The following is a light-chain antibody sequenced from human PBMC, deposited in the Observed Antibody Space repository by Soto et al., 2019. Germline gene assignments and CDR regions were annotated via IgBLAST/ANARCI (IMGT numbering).Light chain of an antibody. CDR1: QSVSSNY. CDR2: GAS. V-gene: IGKV3-20*01. CDR3: QQYGDSPRT. Sequence: EIVLTQSPGTLSLSPGERVTLSCRASQSVSSNYLAWHQLKLGQAPRLLIYGASTRATGIPDRFSGSGSGTDFTLTISRLEPEDFAVYYCQQYGDSPRTFGQGTKVEI. J-gene: IGKJ1*01.